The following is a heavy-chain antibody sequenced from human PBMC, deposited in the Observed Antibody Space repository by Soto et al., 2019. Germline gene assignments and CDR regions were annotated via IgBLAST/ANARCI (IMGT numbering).Heavy chain of an antibody. CDR2: IYHSGST. V-gene: IGHV4-30-2*01. Sequence: SETLSLTCAVSGGSISSGGYSWSWIRQPPGKGLEWIGYIYHSGSTYYNPSLKSRVTISVDRSKNQFSLKLSSVTAADTAVYYCASIYDSSGYYYGNNWFDPWGQGTLVTVSS. CDR3: ASIYDSSGYYYGNNWFDP. CDR1: GGSISSGGYS. J-gene: IGHJ5*02. D-gene: IGHD3-22*01.